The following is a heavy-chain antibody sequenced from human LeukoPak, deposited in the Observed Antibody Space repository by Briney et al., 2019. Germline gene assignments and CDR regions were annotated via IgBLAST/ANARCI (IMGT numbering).Heavy chain of an antibody. CDR3: TTYGSGRKFDY. V-gene: IGHV3-15*01. D-gene: IGHD3-10*01. Sequence: GGSLRLSCAASGFTFSNAWMSWVRQAPGKGLEWVGRIKSKTDGGTTDYAAPVKGRFTISRDDSTNTLYLQMNSLKSEDTAVYYCTTYGSGRKFDYWGQGILVTVSS. J-gene: IGHJ4*02. CDR1: GFTFSNAW. CDR2: IKSKTDGGTT.